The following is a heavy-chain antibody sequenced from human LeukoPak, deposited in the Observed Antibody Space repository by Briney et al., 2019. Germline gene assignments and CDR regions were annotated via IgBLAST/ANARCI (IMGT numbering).Heavy chain of an antibody. CDR2: IYYSGST. CDR3: ARNHSGATGTPGGWFDS. V-gene: IGHV4-39*01. J-gene: IGHJ5*01. D-gene: IGHD3-16*01. Sequence: SGTLSLTCSVSGGSISDTRDYWGWIRQPPGKRLEWIGSIYYSGSTHYNPSLRSRVSMSIDTSKRQFSLKLASVTAADTGLYYCARNHSGATGTPGGWFDSWGQGTLVIVSS. CDR1: GGSISDTRDY.